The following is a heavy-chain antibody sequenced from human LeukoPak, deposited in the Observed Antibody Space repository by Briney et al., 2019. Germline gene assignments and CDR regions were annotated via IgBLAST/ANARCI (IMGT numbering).Heavy chain of an antibody. D-gene: IGHD3-10*01. Sequence: SETLSLTRTFSVDSISIGSYYWSSIRQPAGKGLEWIGRGDTSGDTNYNPCLKSRVTLSLDTSKKQFSLKLSYVTAADTAVYYCGRDQGSGSFDPWGQGTLVTVSS. V-gene: IGHV4-61*02. CDR3: GRDQGSGSFDP. J-gene: IGHJ5*02. CDR1: VDSISIGSYY. CDR2: GDTSGDT.